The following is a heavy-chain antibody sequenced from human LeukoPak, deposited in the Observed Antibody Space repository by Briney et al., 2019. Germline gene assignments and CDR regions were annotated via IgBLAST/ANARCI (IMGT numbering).Heavy chain of an antibody. CDR3: ATDGAGFDT. V-gene: IGHV3-11*01. CDR1: GLTFSDYY. J-gene: IGHJ5*02. Sequence: GGSLRLSCAVSGLTFSDYYMSWIRQAPGKGLEWLSYINIGGTNTHYADSVKGRFTISRDNAKKSLYLEMTNLRAEDTAVYYCATDGAGFDTWGQGVLVTVSS. CDR2: INIGGTNT.